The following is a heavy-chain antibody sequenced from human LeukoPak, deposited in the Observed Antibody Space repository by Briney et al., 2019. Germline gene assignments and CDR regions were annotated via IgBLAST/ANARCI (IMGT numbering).Heavy chain of an antibody. V-gene: IGHV3-23*01. D-gene: IGHD3-16*02. J-gene: IGHJ2*01. CDR2: ISGSGGST. Sequence: PGGSLRLSCAASGFTFSSYAMSWVRQAPGKGLEWVSAISGSGGSTYYADSVKGRFTISRDNSKNTLYLQMNSLRAEDTAVYYWANPRFILLGGVTVLYSFVSGGRGPLAT. CDR3: ANPRFILLGGVTVLYSFVS. CDR1: GFTFSSYA.